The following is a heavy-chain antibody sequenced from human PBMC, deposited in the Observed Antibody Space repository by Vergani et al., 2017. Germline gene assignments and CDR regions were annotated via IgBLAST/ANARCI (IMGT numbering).Heavy chain of an antibody. CDR2: ISYDGSNK. V-gene: IGHV3-30*01. J-gene: IGHJ6*03. Sequence: QVQLVESGGGVVQPGRSLRLSCAASGFTFSSYAMHWVRQAPGKGLEWVAVISYDGSNKYYADSVKGRFTISRDNSKNTLYLQMNSLRAEDTAVYYCARSHYCSSTSCYEWDYYYYYMDVWGKGTTVTVSS. CDR1: GFTFSSYA. D-gene: IGHD2-2*01. CDR3: ARSHYCSSTSCYEWDYYYYYMDV.